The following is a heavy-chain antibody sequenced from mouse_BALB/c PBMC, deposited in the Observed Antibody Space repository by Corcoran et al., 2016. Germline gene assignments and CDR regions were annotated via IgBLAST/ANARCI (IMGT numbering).Heavy chain of an antibody. D-gene: IGHD2-4*01. V-gene: IGHV9-1*02. CDR2: INTYTGEP. J-gene: IGHJ3*01. Sequence: QIQLVHSGPELKKPGETVKISCKASGYTFTNYGMNWVKQAPGKGLKWVGWINTYTGEPTYADDFKGRFAFSLETSASTAYLQINNLKNEDMATYFCARGGITPFAYWGQGTLVTVSA. CDR3: ARGGITPFAY. CDR1: GYTFTNYG.